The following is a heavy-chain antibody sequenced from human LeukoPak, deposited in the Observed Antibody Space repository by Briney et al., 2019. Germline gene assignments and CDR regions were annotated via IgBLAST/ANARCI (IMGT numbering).Heavy chain of an antibody. CDR3: ARLGIGDYANYYYYMDV. J-gene: IGHJ6*03. Sequence: SETLSLTCTVSGGSISSSSYYWGWIRQPPGKGLEWIGSIYYSGSTYYNPSPKSRVTISVDTSKNQFSLKLSSVTAADTAVYYCARLGIGDYANYYYYMDVWGKGTTVTVSS. V-gene: IGHV4-39*01. CDR2: IYYSGST. CDR1: GGSISSSSYY. D-gene: IGHD4-17*01.